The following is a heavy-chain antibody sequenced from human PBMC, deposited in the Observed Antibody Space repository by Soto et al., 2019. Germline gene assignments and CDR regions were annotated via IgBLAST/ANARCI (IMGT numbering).Heavy chain of an antibody. CDR3: AREGDGGYGDYYFDY. Sequence: GASVKVSCKTSGYTFTSYTMHWVRQAPGQRLEWMGWIDAGNGYTKSSQKFQGRVTITRDTSASTAYMELSSLKSEDTAIYYCAREGDGGYGDYYFDYWGQGTLVTVSS. CDR2: IDAGNGYT. J-gene: IGHJ4*02. D-gene: IGHD4-17*01. CDR1: GYTFTSYT. V-gene: IGHV1-3*01.